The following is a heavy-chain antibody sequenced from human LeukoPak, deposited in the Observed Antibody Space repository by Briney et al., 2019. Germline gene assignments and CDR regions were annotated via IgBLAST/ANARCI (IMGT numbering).Heavy chain of an antibody. CDR1: GSTFSSYG. CDR2: ISYDGSNK. CDR3: AKDETSYVDKILSSAMDV. D-gene: IGHD1-26*01. Sequence: GGSLRLSCAASGSTFSSYGMHWVRQAPGKGLEWVAVISYDGSNKYYADSVKGRFTISRDNSKNTLYLQMNSLRAEDTAVYYCAKDETSYVDKILSSAMDVWGQGTTVTVSS. V-gene: IGHV3-30*18. J-gene: IGHJ6*02.